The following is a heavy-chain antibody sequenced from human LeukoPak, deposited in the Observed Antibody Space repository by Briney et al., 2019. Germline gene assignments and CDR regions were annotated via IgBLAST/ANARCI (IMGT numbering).Heavy chain of an antibody. D-gene: IGHD5-12*01. J-gene: IGHJ4*02. CDR2: ISSSSSYI. CDR3: ARAVRYSGYGAGPVDY. V-gene: IGHV3-21*01. CDR1: GFTFSSYS. Sequence: NPGGSLRLSCAASGFTFSSYSMNWVRQAPGKGLEWVSSISSSSSYIYYADSVKGRFTISRDNAKSSLYLQMNSLRAEDTAVYYCARAVRYSGYGAGPVDYWGQGTLVTVSS.